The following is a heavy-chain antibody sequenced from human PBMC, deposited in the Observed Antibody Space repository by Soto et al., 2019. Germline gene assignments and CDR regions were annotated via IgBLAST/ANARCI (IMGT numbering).Heavy chain of an antibody. CDR3: ARRYGGNFDY. Sequence: SETLSFTCTVSGGSISSSSYYWGWIRQPPGKGLEWIGYIYYSGSTNYNPSLKSRVTISVDTSKNQFSLKLSSVTAADTAVYYCARRYGGNFDYWGQGIMVTVS. CDR1: GGSISSSSYY. D-gene: IGHD3-16*01. CDR2: IYYSGST. V-gene: IGHV4-61*05. J-gene: IGHJ4*02.